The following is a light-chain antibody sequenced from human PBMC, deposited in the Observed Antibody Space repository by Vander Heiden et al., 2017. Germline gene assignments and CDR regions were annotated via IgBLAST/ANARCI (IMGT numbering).Light chain of an antibody. CDR1: HSVLTNY. CDR3: QQYVSSPRT. V-gene: IGKV3-20*01. Sequence: EIVLTPSPGTLSLSPGERVTLSCRASHSVLTNYLAWYQQKPGQAPRLLIYATSTRATDVPDRFSGSGSGTDFTLTISRLEPEDFAVYYCQQYVSSPRTFGQGTKVEIK. J-gene: IGKJ1*01. CDR2: ATS.